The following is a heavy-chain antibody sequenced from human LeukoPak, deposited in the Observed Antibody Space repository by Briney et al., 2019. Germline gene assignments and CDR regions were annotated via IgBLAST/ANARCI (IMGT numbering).Heavy chain of an antibody. D-gene: IGHD3-10*01. V-gene: IGHV1-69*06. CDR2: IIPIFGTA. J-gene: IGHJ6*04. CDR1: GGTFSSYA. Sequence: SVKVSCKASGGTFSSYAISWVRQARGQGLEWMGGIIPIFGTASYAQKFQGRVTITADKSTSTAYMELSSLRSEDTAVYYCARGSMVRGVILLDVWGKGTTVTVSS. CDR3: ARGSMVRGVILLDV.